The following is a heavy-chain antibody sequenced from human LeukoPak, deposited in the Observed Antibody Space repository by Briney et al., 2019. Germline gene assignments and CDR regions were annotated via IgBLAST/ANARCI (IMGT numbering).Heavy chain of an antibody. CDR3: ARAEGSSSWYLV. CDR2: MNPNSGNT. V-gene: IGHV1-8*01. J-gene: IGHJ4*02. Sequence: GASVKVSCKASGYTFTGYDINWVRQATGQGLEWMGWMNPNSGNTGYAQKFQGRVTMTRNTSISTAYMELSSLRSEDTAVYYCARAEGSSSWYLVWGQGTLVTVSS. D-gene: IGHD6-13*01. CDR1: GYTFTGYD.